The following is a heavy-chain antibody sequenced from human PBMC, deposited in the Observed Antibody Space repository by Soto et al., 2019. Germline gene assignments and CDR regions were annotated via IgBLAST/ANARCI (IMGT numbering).Heavy chain of an antibody. J-gene: IGHJ4*02. V-gene: IGHV4-4*02. D-gene: IGHD6-25*01. CDR2: IFHTGGT. CDR1: SDSIAGENW. CDR3: ARVFSSGSGWMYYFDF. Sequence: QVQLQESGPGLVKPSETLSLTCTVSSDSIAGENWWSWVRQPPGMGLEWIGEIFHTGGTNYNPSLKGRVTMEVDKSKNQFSLKLISATAADTAVYYGARVFSSGSGWMYYFDFWGQGTLVSVSS.